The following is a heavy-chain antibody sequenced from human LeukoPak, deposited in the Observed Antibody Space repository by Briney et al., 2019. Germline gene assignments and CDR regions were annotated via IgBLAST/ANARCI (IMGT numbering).Heavy chain of an antibody. J-gene: IGHJ4*02. V-gene: IGHV4-34*01. CDR3: ARESYDILTGYPGVEY. CDR2: INHNGST. CDR1: GGSFSGYF. Sequence: PSETLSLTCGVFGGSFSGYFWNWIRQPPGKGLEWIGEINHNGSTYYSPSLKSRVTISVDTSKNQFSLKLSSVTAADTAVYYCARESYDILTGYPGVEYWGQGTLVTVSS. D-gene: IGHD3-9*01.